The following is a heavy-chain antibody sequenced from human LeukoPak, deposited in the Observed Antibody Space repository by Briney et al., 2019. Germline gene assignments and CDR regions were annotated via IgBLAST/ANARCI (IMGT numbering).Heavy chain of an antibody. J-gene: IGHJ4*02. Sequence: PGGSLRLSCAASGFTFSSYAMSWVRQAPGKGLEWVSAISGSGSSTYYADSVKGRFTISRDNSKNTLYLQMNSLRAEDTAVYYCAKRYYYDSSGPSPLDYWGQGNLVTVYS. CDR3: AKRYYYDSSGPSPLDY. CDR2: ISGSGSST. CDR1: GFTFSSYA. V-gene: IGHV3-23*01. D-gene: IGHD3-22*01.